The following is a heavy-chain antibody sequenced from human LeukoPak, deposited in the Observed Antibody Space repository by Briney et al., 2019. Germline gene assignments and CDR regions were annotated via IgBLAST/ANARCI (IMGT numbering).Heavy chain of an antibody. CDR1: EFTFSSYT. CDR2: ISSDGSNK. D-gene: IGHD3-3*01. V-gene: IGHV3-30-3*01. Sequence: GESLRLSCAASEFTFSSYTMYWVRQAPGKGLEWVAVISSDGSNKYYADSVKGRFSISRDNSKNTLYLQMNSLRTEDTAVYYCAKVAYVFWSGYSTPYYFDYWGQGTLVTVSS. CDR3: AKVAYVFWSGYSTPYYFDY. J-gene: IGHJ4*02.